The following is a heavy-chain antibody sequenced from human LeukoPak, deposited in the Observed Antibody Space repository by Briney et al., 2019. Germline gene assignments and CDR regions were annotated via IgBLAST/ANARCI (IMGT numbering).Heavy chain of an antibody. D-gene: IGHD2-2*01. CDR1: GGSISSSSYY. CDR3: ARPRCSSTSCYDYYYYYMDV. J-gene: IGHJ6*03. CDR2: IYYSGST. Sequence: SETLSLTCTVSGGSISSSSYYWGWIRQPPGRGLEWFGSIYYSGSTYYNPSLTSRVTISVDTSKNQFSLKLTSVTAADTAVYYCARPRCSSTSCYDYYYYYMDVWGKGTTVTASS. V-gene: IGHV4-39*01.